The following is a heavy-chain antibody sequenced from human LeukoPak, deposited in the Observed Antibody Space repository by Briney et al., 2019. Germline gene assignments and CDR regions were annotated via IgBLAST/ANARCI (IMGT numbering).Heavy chain of an antibody. J-gene: IGHJ4*02. V-gene: IGHV3-7*01. CDR1: GFTFSSYW. Sequence: GGSLRLSCAASGFTFSSYWMSWVRQAPGKGLEWVANIKKDGSEKYYVDSVKGRFTISRDNAKTSLYLQMNSLRAEDTAVYYCAGDLSGVTGYTYGRGIDYWGQGTLVTVSS. CDR3: AGDLSGVTGYTYGRGIDY. CDR2: IKKDGSEK. D-gene: IGHD5-18*01.